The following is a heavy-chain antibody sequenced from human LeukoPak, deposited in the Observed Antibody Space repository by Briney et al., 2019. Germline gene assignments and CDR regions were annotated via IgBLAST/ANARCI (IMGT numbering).Heavy chain of an antibody. CDR1: GFTFSSYT. V-gene: IGHV3-23*01. Sequence: PGGSLRLSCAASGFTFSSYTMSWVRQAPGQGLEWVSAISGSGGSTYYADSVKGRFTISRDNSKNTLYLQMNSLRAEDTAVYYCAKDLAVAGSPYYYGMDVWGQGTTVTVSS. CDR3: AKDLAVAGSPYYYGMDV. J-gene: IGHJ6*02. CDR2: ISGSGGST. D-gene: IGHD6-19*01.